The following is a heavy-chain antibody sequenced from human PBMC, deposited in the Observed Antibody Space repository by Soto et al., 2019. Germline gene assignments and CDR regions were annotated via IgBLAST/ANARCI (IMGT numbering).Heavy chain of an antibody. CDR3: ARVALGGDPRMSFDY. D-gene: IGHD4-17*01. V-gene: IGHV3-72*01. Sequence: EVQLVESGGGLVQPGGSLRLSCAASGFTFSDHYMNWVRQAPGKGLEWVGRTRTKANSYSTEYAASVKGRFTISRDDSKNSLYLQRNSLKTEDTAMYYWARVALGGDPRMSFDYGGQGTLVTFSS. CDR1: GFTFSDHY. CDR2: TRTKANSYST. J-gene: IGHJ4*02.